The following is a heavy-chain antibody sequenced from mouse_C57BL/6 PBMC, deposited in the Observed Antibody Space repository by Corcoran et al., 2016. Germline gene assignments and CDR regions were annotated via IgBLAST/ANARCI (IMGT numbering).Heavy chain of an antibody. CDR3: ARGPYYGSFAY. V-gene: IGHV1-26*01. CDR1: GYTFTDYY. Sequence: EVQLQQSGPELVKPGASVKISCKASGYTFTDYYMNWVKQSHGKSLEWIGDINPNNGGTSYNQKFKGKATLTVDKSSSTAYMELRSLTSEDSAVYYCARGPYYGSFAYWGQGTLVTVSA. J-gene: IGHJ3*01. CDR2: INPNNGGT. D-gene: IGHD1-1*01.